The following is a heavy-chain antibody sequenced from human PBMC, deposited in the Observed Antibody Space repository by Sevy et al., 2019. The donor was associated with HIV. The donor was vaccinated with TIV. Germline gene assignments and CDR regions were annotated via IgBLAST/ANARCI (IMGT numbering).Heavy chain of an antibody. Sequence: GGSLRLSCAASGFTFSSYALNWVRQAPGKGLEWVSTISGSGGSTYYAASVKGRYTFSRDKAKNTRYLQMDSLRAEDTAVYYCAKDRYHTSGDYPGGAFDIWGQGTMVTVSS. CDR3: AKDRYHTSGDYPGGAFDI. CDR1: GFTFSSYA. J-gene: IGHJ3*02. V-gene: IGHV3-23*01. D-gene: IGHD3-22*01. CDR2: ISGSGGST.